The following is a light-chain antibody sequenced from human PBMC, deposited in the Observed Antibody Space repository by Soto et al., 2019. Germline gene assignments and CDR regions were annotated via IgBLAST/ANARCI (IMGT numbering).Light chain of an antibody. CDR2: DDD. V-gene: IGLV1-51*01. Sequence: QSVLTQPPSVSSAPGQKVTISCSGSSSNIGDDYVSWYQQFPGKAPRLLIYDDDKRPSGIPDRFSGSKSGTAATLEITGLQTGDEADYYCGTWDSSLSGGVFGGGTKATVL. CDR3: GTWDSSLSGGV. J-gene: IGLJ3*02. CDR1: SSNIGDDY.